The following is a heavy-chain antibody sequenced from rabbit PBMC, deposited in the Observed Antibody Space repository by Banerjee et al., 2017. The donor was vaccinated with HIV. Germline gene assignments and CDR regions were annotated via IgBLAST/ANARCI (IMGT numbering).Heavy chain of an antibody. CDR3: ARDGYAGYATYTFDV. CDR2: FHADSSGST. V-gene: IGHV1S40*01. CDR1: GFDFSNNA. J-gene: IGHJ2*01. Sequence: QSLEESGGDLVKPGASLTLTCTASGFDFSNNAMCWVRQAPGKGLEWIACFHADSSGSTGYASWAKGRFTISKTSPTTVTLQMTSLTAADTATYFCARDGYAGYATYTFDVWGPGTLVTVS. D-gene: IGHD7-1*01.